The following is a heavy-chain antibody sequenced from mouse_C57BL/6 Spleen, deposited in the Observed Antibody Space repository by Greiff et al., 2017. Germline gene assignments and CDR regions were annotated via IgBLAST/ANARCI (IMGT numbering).Heavy chain of an antibody. CDR3: ARLGDYDGAWFAY. D-gene: IGHD2-4*01. V-gene: IGHV5-17*01. J-gene: IGHJ3*01. Sequence: EVQRVESGGGLVKPGGSLKLSCAASGFTFSDYGMHWVRQAPEKGLEWVAYISSGSSTIYYADTVKGRFTISRDNAKNTLFLQMTSLRSEDTAMYYCARLGDYDGAWFAYWGQGTLVTVSA. CDR2: ISSGSSTI. CDR1: GFTFSDYG.